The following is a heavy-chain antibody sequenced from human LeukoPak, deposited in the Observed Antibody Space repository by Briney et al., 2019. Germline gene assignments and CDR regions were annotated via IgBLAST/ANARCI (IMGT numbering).Heavy chain of an antibody. D-gene: IGHD6-6*01. V-gene: IGHV6-1*01. CDR2: TYYRSKWYN. Sequence: SQTLSLTCAISGDSVSSNSAAWNWIRQSPSRGLEWLGRTYYRSKWYNDYAVSVKSRITINPDTSKNQFSLQLNSVTPEDTAVYYCAGGSIAARLVFYFDYWGQGTLVTVSS. J-gene: IGHJ4*02. CDR3: AGGSIAARLVFYFDY. CDR1: GDSVSSNSAA.